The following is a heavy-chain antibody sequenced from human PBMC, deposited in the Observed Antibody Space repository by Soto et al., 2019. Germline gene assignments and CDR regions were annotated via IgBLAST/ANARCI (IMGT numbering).Heavy chain of an antibody. CDR2: IYSGGST. D-gene: IGHD3-10*01. V-gene: IGHV3-53*04. CDR1: GFTVSSNY. J-gene: IGHJ6*02. Sequence: PGGSLRLSCAASGFTVSSNYMSWVRQAPGKGLEWVSVIYSGGSTYYADSVKGRFTISRHNSKNTLYLQMNSLRAEDTAVYYCATHLYLYGSGGYTSRYYYYGMDVWGQGTTVTVSS. CDR3: ATHLYLYGSGGYTSRYYYYGMDV.